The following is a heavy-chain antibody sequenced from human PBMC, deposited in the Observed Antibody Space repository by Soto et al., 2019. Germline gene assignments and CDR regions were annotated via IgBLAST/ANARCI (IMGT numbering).Heavy chain of an antibody. Sequence: PSETLSLTCTVSGGSISSGGYYWSWIRQHPGKGLEWIGYIYYSGSTYYNPSLKSRVTISVDTSKNQFSLKLSSVTAADTAVYYCARYGPMVRGAFGYWGQGTLVTVSS. CDR1: GGSISSGGYY. J-gene: IGHJ4*02. CDR3: ARYGPMVRGAFGY. D-gene: IGHD3-10*01. CDR2: IYYSGST. V-gene: IGHV4-31*03.